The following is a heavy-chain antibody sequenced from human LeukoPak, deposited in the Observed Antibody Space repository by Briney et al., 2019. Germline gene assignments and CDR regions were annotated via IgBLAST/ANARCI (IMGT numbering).Heavy chain of an antibody. CDR2: IYHSGST. J-gene: IGHJ4*02. CDR3: ASSEQWLVKGGKFDY. D-gene: IGHD6-19*01. V-gene: IGHV4-4*02. Sequence: PSGTLSLTCAVSGGSISSSNWWSWVRQPPGQGLEWIGEIYHSGSTNYNPSLKSRVTISVDKSKNQFSLKLSSVTAADTAVYYCASSEQWLVKGGKFDYWGQGTLVTVSS. CDR1: GGSISSSNW.